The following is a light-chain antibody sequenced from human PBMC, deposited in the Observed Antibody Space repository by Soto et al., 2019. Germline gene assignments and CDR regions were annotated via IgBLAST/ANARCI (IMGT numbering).Light chain of an antibody. Sequence: EIVMTQSPATLSVSPGERATLSCRASQSVSSKLAWYQQRPGQAPRLLIYDASTRATGIPARFSGSGSGTEFTLTVSSLQSEDFGVYYCQRYNNWPLSFGGGTKVEIK. CDR1: QSVSSK. J-gene: IGKJ4*01. CDR2: DAS. CDR3: QRYNNWPLS. V-gene: IGKV3-15*01.